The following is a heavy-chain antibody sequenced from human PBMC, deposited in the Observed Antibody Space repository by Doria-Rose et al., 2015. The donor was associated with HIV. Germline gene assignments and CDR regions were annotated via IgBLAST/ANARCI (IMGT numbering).Heavy chain of an antibody. CDR1: GYSISSSNW. J-gene: IGHJ3*02. D-gene: IGHD1-1*01. Sequence: GYSISSSNWWGWIRQPPGKGLEWIGYIYYSGSIYYNPSLKSRVTMSVDTSKNQFSLKLSSVTAVDTAVYYCARKGQLERRGYDAFGIGGQGTMVAVSS. CDR2: IYYSGSI. CDR3: ARKGQLERRGYDAFGI. V-gene: IGHV4-28*02.